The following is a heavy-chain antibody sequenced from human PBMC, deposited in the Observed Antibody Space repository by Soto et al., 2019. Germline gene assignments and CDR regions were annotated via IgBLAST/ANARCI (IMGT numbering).Heavy chain of an antibody. V-gene: IGHV3-33*01. J-gene: IGHJ6*02. D-gene: IGHD3-16*01. CDR2: IWYDGSNK. CDR1: GFTFSSYG. Sequence: RLSCAASGFTFSSYGMHWVRQAPGKGLEWVAVIWYDGSNKYYADSVKGRFTISRDNSKNTLYLQMNSLRAEDTAVYYCARDSGGVFGYGMDVWGQGATVTVSS. CDR3: ARDSGGVFGYGMDV.